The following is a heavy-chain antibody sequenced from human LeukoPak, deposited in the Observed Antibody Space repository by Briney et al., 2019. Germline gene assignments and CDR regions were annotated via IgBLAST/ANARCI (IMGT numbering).Heavy chain of an antibody. Sequence: SETLSLTCSVSCDSFSSHYWTWIRQPPGRGLDWIGYISYIGTTNYNPSLKSRVTISIDTSKNQFSLKLSSVTTADTAVYYCARDLVTVTKGFDIWGLGTMVSVSS. D-gene: IGHD4-17*01. V-gene: IGHV4-59*11. CDR2: ISYIGTT. CDR3: ARDLVTVTKGFDI. CDR1: CDSFSSHY. J-gene: IGHJ3*02.